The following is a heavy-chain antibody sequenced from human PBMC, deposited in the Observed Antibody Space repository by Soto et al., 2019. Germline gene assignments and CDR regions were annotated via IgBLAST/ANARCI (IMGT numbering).Heavy chain of an antibody. V-gene: IGHV4-34*01. CDR2: INHSGST. CDR3: ARGWGRIFDY. CDR1: GGSFSGYY. Sequence: QVQLQQWGAGVLKPSETLSLTCADYGGSFSGYYWNWIRQPPGKGLEWIGEINHSGSTNYNQSLKSRVTLSVDTSKSQFSLKLSSVTAADTSVYYCARGWGRIFDYWGQGTLVNVSS. J-gene: IGHJ4*02. D-gene: IGHD7-27*01.